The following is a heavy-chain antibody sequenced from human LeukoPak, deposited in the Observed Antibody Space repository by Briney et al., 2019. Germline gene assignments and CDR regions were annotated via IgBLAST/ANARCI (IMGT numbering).Heavy chain of an antibody. J-gene: IGHJ4*02. CDR3: TRLAVATMSHNYYFDH. D-gene: IGHD6-19*01. CDR2: ISSDSKFI. Sequence: GGSLRLSCAVSGFSFSSYSMNWVRQAPGEGLEWVSSISSDSKFIYYGDSVKGRFTISRDNAKNSLHLQMNSLRAEDTAVYYCTRLAVATMSHNYYFDHWGQGALVTVSS. CDR1: GFSFSSYS. V-gene: IGHV3-21*01.